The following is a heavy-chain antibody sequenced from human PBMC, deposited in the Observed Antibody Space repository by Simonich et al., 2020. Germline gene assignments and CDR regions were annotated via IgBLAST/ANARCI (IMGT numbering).Heavy chain of an antibody. D-gene: IGHD3-3*01. CDR2: SNPNSGGT. V-gene: IGHV1-2*02. J-gene: IGHJ6*03. CDR3: ARGGVQYYYYYMDV. Sequence: QVQLVQSGAEVKKPGASVKVSCKASGSTFTGYYMYWVRQAPGQGLEGRGLSNPNSGGTTYEQKVQGRVTMTRDTSISTAYMELSRLRSDDTAVYYCARGGVQYYYYYMDVWGKGTTVTVSS. CDR1: GSTFTGYY.